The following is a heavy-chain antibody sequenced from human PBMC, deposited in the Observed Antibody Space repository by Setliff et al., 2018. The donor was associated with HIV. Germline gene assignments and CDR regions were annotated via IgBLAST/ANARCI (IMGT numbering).Heavy chain of an antibody. D-gene: IGHD4-17*01. Sequence: GGSLRLSCAASGFTFSSHWMVWVRQAPGKGLEWVANINQDGSEKNYVDSVKGRFTISRDNAKNSLFLQMNSLRAEDTAVYYCARGQTSVTLQFDHWGQRTLVTVSS. V-gene: IGHV3-7*01. CDR2: INQDGSEK. J-gene: IGHJ4*02. CDR1: GFTFSSHW. CDR3: ARGQTSVTLQFDH.